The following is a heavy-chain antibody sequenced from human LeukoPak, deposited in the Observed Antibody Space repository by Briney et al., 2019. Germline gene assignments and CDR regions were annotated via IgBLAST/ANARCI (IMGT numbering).Heavy chain of an antibody. CDR1: GGSISSYY. CDR2: IYYCGST. Sequence: SETLSLTCTVSGGSISSYYWNWIRQPPGKGLEWIGYIYYCGSTNYYPSLKSRVTISLDTSKNQFSLKLSSVTAADTAVYYCARSSRGYFDYWGQGTLVTVSS. J-gene: IGHJ4*02. V-gene: IGHV4-59*08. D-gene: IGHD1-1*01. CDR3: ARSSRGYFDY.